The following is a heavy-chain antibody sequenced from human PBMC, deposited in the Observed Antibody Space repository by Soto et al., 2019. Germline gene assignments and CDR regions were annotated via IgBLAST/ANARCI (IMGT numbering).Heavy chain of an antibody. Sequence: EVQLVESGGGLVKPGGSLRLSCAASGFTFSSYSMNWVRQAPGKGLEWVSSISSSSSYIYYADSVTGRFTISRDNAKNSLYLQMNSLRAEATAVYYCARDIDTGTTDYYYYGMNVWGQGTTVTVSS. CDR1: GFTFSSYS. D-gene: IGHD1-1*01. CDR3: ARDIDTGTTDYYYYGMNV. CDR2: ISSSSSYI. V-gene: IGHV3-21*01. J-gene: IGHJ6*02.